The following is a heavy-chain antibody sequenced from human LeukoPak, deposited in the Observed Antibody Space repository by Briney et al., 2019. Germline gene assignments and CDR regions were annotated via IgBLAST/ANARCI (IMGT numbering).Heavy chain of an antibody. CDR2: ISGNGGST. V-gene: IGHV3-64*01. Sequence: GGSLRLSCAVTGFTFSRSAMHWVRQAPGKGLEYVSDISGNGGSTYYANSVKGRFTISRDDSKNTVFLQMGSLRTEDMAVYYCARGEPDCAGDCPYWYLDLWGRGTLVTVSS. CDR1: GFTFSRSA. D-gene: IGHD2-21*02. J-gene: IGHJ2*01. CDR3: ARGEPDCAGDCPYWYLDL.